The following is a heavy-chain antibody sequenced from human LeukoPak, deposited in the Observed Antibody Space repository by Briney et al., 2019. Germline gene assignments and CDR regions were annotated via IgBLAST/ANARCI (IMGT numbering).Heavy chain of an antibody. CDR3: ARGRGVISSGYPPYYYCYYMDV. Sequence: SETLSLTCAVYGGSFSGYYWSWIRQPPGKGLEWIGEINHSGSTNYNPSLKSRVTISVDTSKNQFSLKLSSVTAADTAVYYCARGRGVISSGYPPYYYCYYMDVWGKGTTVTVSS. CDR2: INHSGST. V-gene: IGHV4-34*01. CDR1: GGSFSGYY. D-gene: IGHD3-22*01. J-gene: IGHJ6*03.